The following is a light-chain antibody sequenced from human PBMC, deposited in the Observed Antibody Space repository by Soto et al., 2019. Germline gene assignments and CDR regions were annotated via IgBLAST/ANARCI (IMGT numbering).Light chain of an antibody. Sequence: DIQMTQSPSSLSASVGDRVTITCRASQGISNYLAWYQQTPGKVPKLLIYAASTLQSGVPSRFSGSGSGTDVTLTISSLQPEDGATDYCQKYNSAPWTFGQGTKVEIK. J-gene: IGKJ1*01. V-gene: IGKV1-27*01. CDR2: AAS. CDR3: QKYNSAPWT. CDR1: QGISNY.